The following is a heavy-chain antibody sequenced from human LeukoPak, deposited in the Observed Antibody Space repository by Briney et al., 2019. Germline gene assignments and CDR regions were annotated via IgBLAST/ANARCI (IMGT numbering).Heavy chain of an antibody. J-gene: IGHJ4*02. CDR1: GFTFSSYG. D-gene: IGHD6-13*01. V-gene: IGHV3-30*18. CDR3: AKAPTSTRSSPALHFDY. CDR2: ISYDGSNK. Sequence: GGSLRLSCAASGFTFSSYGMHWVRQAPGKGLEWVAVISYDGSNKYYADSVKGRFTISRDNSKNTLHLQMNSLRAEDTAVYYCAKAPTSTRSSPALHFDYWGQGTLVTVSS.